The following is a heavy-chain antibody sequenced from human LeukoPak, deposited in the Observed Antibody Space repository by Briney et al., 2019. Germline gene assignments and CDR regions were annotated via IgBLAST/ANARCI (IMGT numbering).Heavy chain of an antibody. CDR2: IYYNGNT. J-gene: IGHJ6*02. V-gene: IGHV4-59*01. CDR1: DGSINSYY. Sequence: SETLSLTCSVSDGSINSYYWNWIRRPPGKGLEWIGYIYYNGNTNYSPSLKSRVTMSVDTSKNLFSLRVSSVTAADTAVYYCARGRSNYYGMDVWGQGTTVTVSS. CDR3: ARGRSNYYGMDV. D-gene: IGHD1-26*01.